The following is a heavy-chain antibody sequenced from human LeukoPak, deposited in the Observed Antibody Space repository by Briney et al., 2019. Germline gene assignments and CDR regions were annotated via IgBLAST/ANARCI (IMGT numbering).Heavy chain of an antibody. Sequence: SETLSLTCTVSGGSVSTYYWSWIRQPAGKGLEWIGRIYTSGSTNYNPSLKSRVTMSVDTSKNQFSLNLNSVTAADTAVYYCAGGRYCGSTGCPPGPYWGQGTLVTVSS. CDR2: IYTSGST. J-gene: IGHJ4*02. CDR3: AGGRYCGSTGCPPGPY. V-gene: IGHV4-4*07. CDR1: GGSVSTYY. D-gene: IGHD2-2*01.